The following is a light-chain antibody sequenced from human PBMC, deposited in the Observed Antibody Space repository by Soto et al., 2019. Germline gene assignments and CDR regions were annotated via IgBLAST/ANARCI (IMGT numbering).Light chain of an antibody. CDR2: DDN. CDR3: GSWDSSLSAYV. CDR1: SSNIGGNP. V-gene: IGLV1-51*01. Sequence: GQKVTISCSGSSSNIGGNPVSWYQQLPGTAPKLLIYDDNKRPSGIPDRFSGSKSGTSATLGITGFQTGDEADYYCGSWDSSLSAYVFGTGTKV. J-gene: IGLJ1*01.